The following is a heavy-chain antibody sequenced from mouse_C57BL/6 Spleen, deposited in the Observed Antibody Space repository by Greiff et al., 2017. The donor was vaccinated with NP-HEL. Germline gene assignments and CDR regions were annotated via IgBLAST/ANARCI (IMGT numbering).Heavy chain of an antibody. V-gene: IGHV1-53*01. D-gene: IGHD3-2*02. Sequence: QVQLQQPGTELVKPGASVKLSCKASGYTFTSSWMHWVKQRPGQGLEWIGRIYPSNGGPNYNGKFKGKATLTADKSSSTAYMQLSSMTSEDDAVYYCAKGQLRLRGDYFDYWGQGTTLTVSS. CDR2: IYPSNGGP. J-gene: IGHJ2*01. CDR1: GYTFTSSW. CDR3: AKGQLRLRGDYFDY.